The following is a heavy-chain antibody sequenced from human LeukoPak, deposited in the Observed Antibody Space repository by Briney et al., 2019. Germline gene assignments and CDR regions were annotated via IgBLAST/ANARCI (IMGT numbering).Heavy chain of an antibody. D-gene: IGHD1-26*01. CDR3: AKAVPPWALLPYMDV. Sequence: GGSLRLSCAASGFTCDDYAMHWVRQAPGKGLEWVSGISWNSNSIAYADSVKGRFTISRDNAKNSLYLQMNSLRAEDMGLYYCAKAVPPWALLPYMDVWGKGTTVTVSS. CDR2: ISWNSNSI. J-gene: IGHJ6*03. V-gene: IGHV3-9*03. CDR1: GFTCDDYA.